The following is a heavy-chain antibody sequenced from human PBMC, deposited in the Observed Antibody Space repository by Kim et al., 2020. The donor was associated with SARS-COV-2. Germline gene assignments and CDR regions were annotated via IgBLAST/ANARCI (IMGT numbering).Heavy chain of an antibody. CDR2: INPSGGST. CDR1: GYTFTSYY. CDR3: ARAGEAVVVIEYWFDP. J-gene: IGHJ5*02. V-gene: IGHV1-46*01. Sequence: ASVKVSCKASGYTFTSYYMHWVRQAPGQGLEWMGIINPSGGSTSYTQKFQGRVTMTRDTSTSTVYMELSSLRSEDTAVYYCARAGEAVVVIEYWFDPWGQGTLVTVSS. D-gene: IGHD2-21*01.